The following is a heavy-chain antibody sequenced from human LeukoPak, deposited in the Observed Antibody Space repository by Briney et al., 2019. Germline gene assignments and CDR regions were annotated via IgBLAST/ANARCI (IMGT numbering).Heavy chain of an antibody. CDR1: GFTFSSYS. Sequence: GGSLRLSCAASGFTFSSYSMNWVRQAPGKGLEWVSSISSSSSYIYYADSVKGRFTISGDNAKNSLYLQMNSLRAEDTAVYYCASGTSGYYSLDYWGQGTLVTVSS. CDR2: ISSSSSYI. V-gene: IGHV3-21*04. CDR3: ASGTSGYYSLDY. D-gene: IGHD3-22*01. J-gene: IGHJ4*02.